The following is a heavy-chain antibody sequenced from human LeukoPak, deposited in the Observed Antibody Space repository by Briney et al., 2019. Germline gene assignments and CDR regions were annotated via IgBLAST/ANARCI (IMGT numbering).Heavy chain of an antibody. CDR3: ARSPFLEWLLSFFDY. J-gene: IGHJ4*02. Sequence: ASVKVSCMGSGYTFTSYGTSWVRQAPGQGLEWMGWISAYNGNTNYAQKLQGRVTMTTDTSTSTAYMELRSLRSDDTAVYYCARSPFLEWLLSFFDYWGQGTLVTVSS. V-gene: IGHV1-18*01. D-gene: IGHD3-3*01. CDR2: ISAYNGNT. CDR1: GYTFTSYG.